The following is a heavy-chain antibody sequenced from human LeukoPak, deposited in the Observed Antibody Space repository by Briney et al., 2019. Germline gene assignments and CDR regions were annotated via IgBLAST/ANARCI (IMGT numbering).Heavy chain of an antibody. Sequence: ASVKVSCKVSGYTLTELSMHWVRQAPGKGLEWMGGFDPEDGETIYAQKFQGRVTITTDESTSTAYMELSSLRSEDTAVYYCARGYDSSGYPNSFFDYWGQGTLVTVSS. D-gene: IGHD3-22*01. CDR3: ARGYDSSGYPNSFFDY. V-gene: IGHV1-24*01. J-gene: IGHJ4*02. CDR1: GYTLTELS. CDR2: FDPEDGET.